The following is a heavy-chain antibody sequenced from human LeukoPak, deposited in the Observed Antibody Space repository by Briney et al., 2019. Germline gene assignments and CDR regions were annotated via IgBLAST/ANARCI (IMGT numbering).Heavy chain of an antibody. CDR2: INHSGST. CDR1: GGTFSGYY. V-gene: IGHV4-34*01. J-gene: IGHJ4*02. CDR3: ARGPTMVRGARYYFDY. Sequence: SETLSLTCAVNGGTFSGYYWSWIRQPPGKGLEWIGEINHSGSTNYNPSLKSRVTISVDTSKNQFSLKLSSVTAADTAVYYCARGPTMVRGARYYFDYWGQGTLVTVSS. D-gene: IGHD3-10*01.